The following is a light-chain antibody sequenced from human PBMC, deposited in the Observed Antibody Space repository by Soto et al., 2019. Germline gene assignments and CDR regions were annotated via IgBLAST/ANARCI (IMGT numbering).Light chain of an antibody. J-gene: IGKJ5*01. CDR1: QSVSSSY. CDR3: QQYGSSPT. V-gene: IGKV3-20*01. Sequence: IWWTRSQATLSFSPWERASLSCRASQSVSSSYSACYQQPPRQPPRLIIYGASSTATGTPDSFSGSGSGTDFPPTISRLEHEDSAVYYCQQYGSSPTFGQGTRLEIK. CDR2: GAS.